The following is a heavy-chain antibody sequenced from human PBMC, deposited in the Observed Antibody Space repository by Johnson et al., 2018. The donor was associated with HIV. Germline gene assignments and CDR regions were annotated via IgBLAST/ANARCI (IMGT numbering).Heavy chain of an antibody. Sequence: VQLVESGGGLVQPGGSLRLSCAASGFTFDDYAMHWVRQVPGKGLEWVSGIRWNSGSIGYADSVKGRLTIFRDNAKNSLYLQMNSLTAEYTALYSFAKGLGWELLMDDELYIWGKGTMVTV. CDR2: IRWNSGSI. J-gene: IGHJ3*02. CDR1: GFTFDDYA. CDR3: AKGLGWELLMDDELYI. D-gene: IGHD1-26*01. V-gene: IGHV3-9*01.